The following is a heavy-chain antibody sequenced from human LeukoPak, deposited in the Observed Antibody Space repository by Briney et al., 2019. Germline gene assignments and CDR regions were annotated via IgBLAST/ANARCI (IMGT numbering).Heavy chain of an antibody. V-gene: IGHV4-39*07. CDR2: IYYSGST. CDR3: ARGRGRFGP. J-gene: IGHJ5*02. Sequence: SETLSLTCTVSGGSISSSSYYWGWIRQPPGKGLEWIGSIYYSGSTNYNPSLKSRVTISVDTSKNQFSLKLSSVTAADTAVYYCARGRGRFGPWGQGTLVTVSS. CDR1: GGSISSSSYY.